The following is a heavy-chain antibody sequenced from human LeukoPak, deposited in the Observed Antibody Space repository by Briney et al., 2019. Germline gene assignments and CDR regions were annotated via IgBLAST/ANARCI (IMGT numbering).Heavy chain of an antibody. V-gene: IGHV3-30*04. Sequence: PGGSLRLSCAASGFTFSSYAMHWVRQAPGKGLGWVAVISYDGSNKYYADSVKGRFTISRDNSKNTLYLQMNSLRAEDTALYYCAREQGMVRGSWFDPWGQGTLVTVSS. CDR2: ISYDGSNK. J-gene: IGHJ5*02. D-gene: IGHD3-10*01. CDR3: AREQGMVRGSWFDP. CDR1: GFTFSSYA.